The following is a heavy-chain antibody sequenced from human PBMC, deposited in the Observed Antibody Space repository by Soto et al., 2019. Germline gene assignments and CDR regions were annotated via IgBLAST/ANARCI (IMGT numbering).Heavy chain of an antibody. CDR1: GFTFSSSA. V-gene: IGHV3-23*01. CDR2: ISESGDNT. D-gene: IGHD5-18*01. CDR3: AKGGYKYGLDP. Sequence: EVQLLESGGGLVQPGGSLRLSCAASGFTFSSSAMSWVRQAPGKGPEWVSAISESGDNTFSADSVKGRFTISRDNTKNTLYLQMNSLRAEDTALYCCAKGGYKYGLDPWGQGTLVTVSS. J-gene: IGHJ5*02.